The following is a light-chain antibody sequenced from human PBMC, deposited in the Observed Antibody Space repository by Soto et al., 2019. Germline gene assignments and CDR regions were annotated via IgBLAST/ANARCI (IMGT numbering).Light chain of an antibody. CDR2: GTS. J-gene: IGKJ2*01. CDR3: QQYGSSPGT. Sequence: EIVSTQSPGTLSLSPGERATLSCRASQSISSNYLAWYQQTPGQAPRLLIYGTSSRATGIPDRFSASGSGTDFTLTISRLEPEDFAMYYCQQYGSSPGTFGLGTKLEIK. CDR1: QSISSNY. V-gene: IGKV3-20*01.